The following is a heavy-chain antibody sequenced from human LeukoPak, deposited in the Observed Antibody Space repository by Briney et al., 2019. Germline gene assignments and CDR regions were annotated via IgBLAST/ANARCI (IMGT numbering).Heavy chain of an antibody. CDR1: GFTFSNYT. Sequence: TGGSLRLSCAASGFTFSNYTMSWVRQAPGKGLEWVSAISGSGNSAYYADSVKGRFTISRDNSKNTLYLQMNSLRAEDTAVYYCAKSRSGSANWALQIFDNWGQGTLVTVSS. J-gene: IGHJ4*02. V-gene: IGHV3-23*01. CDR2: ISGSGNSA. CDR3: AKSRSGSANWALQIFDN. D-gene: IGHD1-1*01.